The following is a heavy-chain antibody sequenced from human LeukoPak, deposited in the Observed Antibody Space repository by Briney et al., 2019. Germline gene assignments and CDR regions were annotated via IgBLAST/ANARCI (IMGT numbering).Heavy chain of an antibody. Sequence: SETLSLTWAVYGGSFSGYYWSWIRQPPGKGLDWIGEINHSGSTNYNPSLKSRVTISVDTSKNQFSLKLSSVTAADTAVYYCASINGYGYGGGGYSYHYMDVWGKGTTVTVSS. CDR1: GGSFSGYY. V-gene: IGHV4-34*01. CDR2: INHSGST. D-gene: IGHD5-18*01. J-gene: IGHJ6*03. CDR3: ASINGYGYGGGGYSYHYMDV.